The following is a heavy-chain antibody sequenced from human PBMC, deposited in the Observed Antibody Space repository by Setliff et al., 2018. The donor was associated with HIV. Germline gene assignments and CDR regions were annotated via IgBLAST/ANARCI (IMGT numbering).Heavy chain of an antibody. J-gene: IGHJ4*02. D-gene: IGHD5-12*01. CDR2: INPNSGGT. V-gene: IGHV1-2*06. CDR3: ARGYTGYDSLHY. CDR1: GYTFTGYY. Sequence: ASVKVSCKASGYTFTGYYMHWVRQAPGQGLEWMGRINPNSGGTNYAQKFQGRVTMTRDTSISTAYMELRSLISDDTAVYYCARGYTGYDSLHYWGQGTLVTVSS.